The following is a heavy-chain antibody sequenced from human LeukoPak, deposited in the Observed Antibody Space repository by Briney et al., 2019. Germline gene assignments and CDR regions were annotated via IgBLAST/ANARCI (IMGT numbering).Heavy chain of an antibody. CDR1: GDSVSSNSVA. V-gene: IGHV6-1*01. CDR3: ARGKYSAFDI. D-gene: IGHD2/OR15-2a*01. CDR2: TFYRSKWYN. Sequence: SHTLSLTCAISGDSVSSNSVAWNWLRQSPSRGLEWLGRTFYRSKWYNDYAVSVKSRITINPDTSKNQFSLQLSSVTPEDTAVYYCARGKYSAFDIWGQGTMVTVSS. J-gene: IGHJ3*02.